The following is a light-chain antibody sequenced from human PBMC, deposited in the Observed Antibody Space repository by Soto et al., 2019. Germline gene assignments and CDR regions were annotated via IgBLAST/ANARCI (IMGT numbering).Light chain of an antibody. V-gene: IGLV1-44*01. CDR1: SSNIGSNT. CDR2: SNN. CDR3: AAWDGSLNGWV. J-gene: IGLJ3*02. Sequence: QSVLTQPPSASGTPGQRVTFSCSGSSSNIGSNTVNWYQQLPGTAPKLLIYSNNQRPSGVPDRFSGSTSGTSASLAISGLQSEDEADYYCAAWDGSLNGWVFGGGTKLTVL.